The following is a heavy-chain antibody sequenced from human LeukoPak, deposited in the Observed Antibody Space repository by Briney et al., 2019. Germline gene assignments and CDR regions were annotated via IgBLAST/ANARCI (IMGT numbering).Heavy chain of an antibody. CDR2: IIPIFGTA. V-gene: IGHV1-69*13. Sequence: SVKVSCKAPGGTFSSYAISWVRQAPGQGLEWMGGIIPIFGTANYAQKFQGRVTITADESTSTAYMELSSLRSEDTAAYYCARRGGYSYGNAFDIWGQGTMVTVSS. J-gene: IGHJ3*02. CDR1: GGTFSSYA. D-gene: IGHD5-18*01. CDR3: ARRGGYSYGNAFDI.